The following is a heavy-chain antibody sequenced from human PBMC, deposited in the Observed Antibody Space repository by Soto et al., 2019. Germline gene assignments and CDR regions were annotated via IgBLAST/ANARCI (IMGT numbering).Heavy chain of an antibody. CDR1: GGSISSYY. J-gene: IGHJ6*03. V-gene: IGHV4-59*01. D-gene: IGHD2-8*01. CDR2: IYYSGST. Sequence: PSETLSLTCTGSGGSISSYYWSWIRQPPGKGLEWIGYIYYSGSTNYNPSLNSRVTISVDTSKNQFSLKLSSVTAADTAVYYCARDEGRYCTNGVCRDRPNSYYYYMDVWGKGTTVTVSS. CDR3: ARDEGRYCTNGVCRDRPNSYYYYMDV.